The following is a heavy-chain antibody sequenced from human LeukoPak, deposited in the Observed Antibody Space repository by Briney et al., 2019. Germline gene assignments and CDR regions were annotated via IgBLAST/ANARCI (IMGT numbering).Heavy chain of an antibody. CDR1: GYTFSSYG. V-gene: IGHV1-18*01. D-gene: IGHD5-18*01. J-gene: IGHJ4*02. CDR3: ARGDSAIDPPYYFDY. Sequence: ASVKVSCKASGYTFSSYGINWVRQAPGQGLEWMRWISVYNGNTDYAQKLQGRVTMTTDTSTSTTYMELRSLRSDDTAVYYCARGDSAIDPPYYFDYWGQGTLVTVSS. CDR2: ISVYNGNT.